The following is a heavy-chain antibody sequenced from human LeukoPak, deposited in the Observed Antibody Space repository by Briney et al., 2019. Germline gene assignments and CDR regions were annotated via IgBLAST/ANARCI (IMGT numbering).Heavy chain of an antibody. CDR2: ISAYNGNT. CDR3: ARDPGAPNWNDVADYYYYGMDV. Sequence: ASVKVSCKASGYTFTSYGISWVRQAPGQGLEWMGWISAYNGNTNYAQKLQGRVTMTTDTSTSTAYMELRSLRSDDTAVYYCARDPGAPNWNDVADYYYYGMDVWGQGTTVTVSS. D-gene: IGHD1-1*01. CDR1: GYTFTSYG. J-gene: IGHJ6*02. V-gene: IGHV1-18*01.